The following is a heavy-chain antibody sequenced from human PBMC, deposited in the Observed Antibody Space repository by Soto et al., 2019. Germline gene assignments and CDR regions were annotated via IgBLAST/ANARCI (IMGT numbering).Heavy chain of an antibody. V-gene: IGHV1-2*04. CDR3: ARGGSGYENYYGMDV. Sequence: ASVKVSCKASGYTFTGYYMHWVRQAPGQGLEWMGWINPNSGGTNYAQKFQGWVTMTRDTSISTAYMELSRLRSDDTAVCYCARGGSGYENYYGMDVWSQGSTVTVSS. CDR2: INPNSGGT. CDR1: GYTFTGYY. J-gene: IGHJ6*02. D-gene: IGHD5-12*01.